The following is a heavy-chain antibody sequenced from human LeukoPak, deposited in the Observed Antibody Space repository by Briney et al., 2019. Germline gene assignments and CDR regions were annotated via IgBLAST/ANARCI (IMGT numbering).Heavy chain of an antibody. D-gene: IGHD3-22*01. Sequence: GESLKISCKGSGYSFTSYWIGWVRQMPGKGLEWMGIIYPGDSDTRYSPSFQGQVTISADKSISTAYLQWSSLKASDTAMYYCARLGGRFREFYDSGGYYFASREHYFDYWGQGTLVTVSS. CDR1: GYSFTSYW. CDR2: IYPGDSDT. J-gene: IGHJ4*02. CDR3: ARLGGRFREFYDSGGYYFASREHYFDY. V-gene: IGHV5-51*01.